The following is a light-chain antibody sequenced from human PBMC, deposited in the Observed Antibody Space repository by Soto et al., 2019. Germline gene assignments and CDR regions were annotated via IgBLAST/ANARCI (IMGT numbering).Light chain of an antibody. CDR3: QQYYHWPPFT. CDR2: GAS. J-gene: IGKJ3*01. V-gene: IGKV3-15*01. Sequence: EIVMTQSPATLSVSPGERATLSCRASQSVSSNLAWYQQKPGQVPRLLIYGASTRATGVPARFSGSGSETEFTLTISSLQSEDFAVYYCQQYYHWPPFTFGPGTKVDIK. CDR1: QSVSSN.